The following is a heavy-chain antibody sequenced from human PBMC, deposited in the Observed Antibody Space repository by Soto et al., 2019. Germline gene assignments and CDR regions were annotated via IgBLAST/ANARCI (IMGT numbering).Heavy chain of an antibody. CDR1: GYTFTSYD. J-gene: IGHJ4*02. D-gene: IGHD2-15*01. Sequence: QVQLVQSGAEVKKPGASVKVSCKASGYTFTSYDINWVRQATGQGLEWMGWMNPNSGNTGYAQKFQGRVTMTRKTSISTAHMELSSLRSEDTAVYYCARGLGYCSGGSCRLYYFDYWGQGTLVTVSS. CDR3: ARGLGYCSGGSCRLYYFDY. V-gene: IGHV1-8*01. CDR2: MNPNSGNT.